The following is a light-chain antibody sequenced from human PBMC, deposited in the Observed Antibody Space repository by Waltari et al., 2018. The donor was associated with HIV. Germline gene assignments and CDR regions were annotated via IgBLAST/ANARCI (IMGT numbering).Light chain of an antibody. CDR2: GAS. J-gene: IGKJ5*01. Sequence: EKVMTQSPATLSVSHRERATLSCRASQSVSSNLAWYQQKPGQAPRLLIYGASTRATGIPARFSATGSGTEFSLTISSLQSEDFAVYYCQQYNNWPITFGQGTRLEIK. CDR1: QSVSSN. V-gene: IGKV3-15*01. CDR3: QQYNNWPIT.